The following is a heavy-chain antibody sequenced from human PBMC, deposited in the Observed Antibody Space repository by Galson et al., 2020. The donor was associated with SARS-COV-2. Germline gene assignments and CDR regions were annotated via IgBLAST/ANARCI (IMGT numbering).Heavy chain of an antibody. CDR2: VTAGGSIT. CDR1: GFTFSRYA. Sequence: GGSLRLSCAGSGFTFSRYAMSWVRQVPGKGLEWVSSVTAGGSITYHADTVKGRFTISRDNSKNTLYLQMNSLRVEDTALYYCAKDQGNDYGDKLDYWGQGTLVSVSS. D-gene: IGHD4-17*01. J-gene: IGHJ4*02. CDR3: AKDQGNDYGDKLDY. V-gene: IGHV3-23*01.